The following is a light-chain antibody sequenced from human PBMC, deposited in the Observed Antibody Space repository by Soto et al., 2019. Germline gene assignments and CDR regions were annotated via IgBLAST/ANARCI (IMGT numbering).Light chain of an antibody. CDR3: QQYNNWPRT. Sequence: EIVMTQSPATLSVSPGERDTLSCRASQSVSSNLAWYQQKPGQAPRLLIYGASTRATGIPARFSGSGSGTEFTLTISSLQSEYFAVYYCQQYNNWPRTFGQGTKVEIK. CDR1: QSVSSN. V-gene: IGKV3-15*01. CDR2: GAS. J-gene: IGKJ1*01.